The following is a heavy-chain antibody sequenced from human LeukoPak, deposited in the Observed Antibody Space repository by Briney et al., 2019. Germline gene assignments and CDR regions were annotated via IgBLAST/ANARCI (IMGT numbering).Heavy chain of an antibody. V-gene: IGHV3-30-3*01. D-gene: IGHD5-18*01. Sequence: GGSPRLSCAASGFIFSSYTVHWVRQAPGKGLEWVALILYDGSNKYYADSVKGRFTISRDNSKNTFDLHMNSLRAEDTAVYYCARDLGYTSGHPFDYWGQGILVSVSS. J-gene: IGHJ4*02. CDR3: ARDLGYTSGHPFDY. CDR1: GFIFSSYT. CDR2: ILYDGSNK.